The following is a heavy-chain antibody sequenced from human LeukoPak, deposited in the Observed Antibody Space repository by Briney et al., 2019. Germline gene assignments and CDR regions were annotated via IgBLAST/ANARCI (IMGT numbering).Heavy chain of an antibody. V-gene: IGHV3-23*01. CDR3: AELGITMIGGV. CDR1: GFTFSSYG. J-gene: IGHJ6*04. Sequence: GGSLRLSCSASGFTFSSYGMSWVRQAPGKGLERVSAISGSGGSTYYADSVKGRFTISRDNAKNSLYLQMNSLRAEDTAVYYCAELGITMIGGVWGKGTTVTISS. CDR2: ISGSGGST. D-gene: IGHD3-10*02.